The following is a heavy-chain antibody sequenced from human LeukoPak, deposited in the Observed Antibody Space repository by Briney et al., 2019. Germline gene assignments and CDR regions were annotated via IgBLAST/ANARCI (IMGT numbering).Heavy chain of an antibody. J-gene: IGHJ6*03. CDR1: GGTFSSYA. CDR3: ATLSRDGLQYYYYYMDV. V-gene: IGHV1-69*13. Sequence: SVKVSCKASGGTFSSYAISWVRQAPGQGLEWMGGIIPIFGTANYAQKFQGRVTITADESTSTAYMELSSLRSEDTAVYYCATLSRDGLQYYYYYMDVWGKGTTVTISS. CDR2: IIPIFGTA. D-gene: IGHD5-24*01.